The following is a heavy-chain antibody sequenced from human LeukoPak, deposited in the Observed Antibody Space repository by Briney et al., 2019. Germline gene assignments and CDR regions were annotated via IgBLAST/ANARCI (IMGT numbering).Heavy chain of an antibody. CDR1: GYTFTGYC. V-gene: IGHV1-2*02. CDR2: INPNSGGT. Sequence: ASVKVSCKASGYTFTGYCMHWLRQAPGQGLEWMGWINPNSGGTNYAQKFQGRVTMTRDTSISTAYMELSRLRSDDTAVYYCARDPSGWQLPTDYRGQGTLVTVSS. J-gene: IGHJ4*02. CDR3: ARDPSGWQLPTDY. D-gene: IGHD1-26*01.